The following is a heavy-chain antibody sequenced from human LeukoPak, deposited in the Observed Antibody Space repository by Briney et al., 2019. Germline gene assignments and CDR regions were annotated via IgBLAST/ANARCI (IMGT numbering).Heavy chain of an antibody. V-gene: IGHV4-59*12. CDR1: GGSISSYY. Sequence: PSETLSLTCSVSGGSISSYYWSWIQQPPGKGLEWIGYIYYSGSTNYNPSLKRRVTISVDTSKNQFSLKLSSVTAADTAVYYCARGGEYMDVWGKGTTVTVSS. CDR2: IYYSGST. D-gene: IGHD5-12*01. CDR3: ARGGEYMDV. J-gene: IGHJ6*03.